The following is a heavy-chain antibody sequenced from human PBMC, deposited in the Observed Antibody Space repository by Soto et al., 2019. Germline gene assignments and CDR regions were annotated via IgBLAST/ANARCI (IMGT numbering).Heavy chain of an antibody. Sequence: EVRLLESGGGLIQPGGSLRLSCAASGFTFSSYVMSWVRQAPGTGLEWVSGISGSGTNTYYADSVKGRFTICRDNSKNKLYLQMTSLRAEDTAEYYCAKDNSPYSGYNSFDYWGEGTLVTVSS. V-gene: IGHV3-23*01. D-gene: IGHD5-12*01. CDR2: ISGSGTNT. CDR1: GFTFSSYV. CDR3: AKDNSPYSGYNSFDY. J-gene: IGHJ4*02.